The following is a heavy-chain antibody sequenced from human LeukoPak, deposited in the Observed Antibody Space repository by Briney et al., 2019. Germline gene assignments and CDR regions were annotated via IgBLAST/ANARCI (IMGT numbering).Heavy chain of an antibody. CDR1: GFTFSDYY. Sequence: GGSLRLSCAASGFTFSDYYMSWLRQAPGKGLEWVSYISSSSSYTNYADSVKGRFTISRDNAKNSLYLQMNSLRAEDTAVYYCARGYEDILTSFNRFDPWGQGTLVTVSS. J-gene: IGHJ5*02. CDR2: ISSSSSYT. D-gene: IGHD3-9*01. V-gene: IGHV3-11*06. CDR3: ARGYEDILTSFNRFDP.